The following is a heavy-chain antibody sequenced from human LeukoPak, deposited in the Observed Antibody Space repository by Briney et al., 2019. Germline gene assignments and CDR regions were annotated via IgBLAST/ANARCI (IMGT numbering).Heavy chain of an antibody. D-gene: IGHD6-13*01. J-gene: IGHJ3*02. Sequence: PSETLSLTCTVSGGSISSYYWSWIRQPPGKGLEWIGYIYYSGSINYNPSLKSRVTISVDTSKNQFSLKLSSVTAADTAVYYCARALDGDSSSWRDAFDIWGQGTMVTVSS. CDR2: IYYSGSI. V-gene: IGHV4-59*01. CDR3: ARALDGDSSSWRDAFDI. CDR1: GGSISSYY.